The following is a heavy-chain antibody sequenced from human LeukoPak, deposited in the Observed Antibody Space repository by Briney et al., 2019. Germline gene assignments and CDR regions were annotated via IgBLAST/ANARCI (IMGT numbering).Heavy chain of an antibody. D-gene: IGHD2-8*01. CDR3: SRGQGCAY. CDR1: GFTFSSYW. CDR2: INQDGSEK. V-gene: IGHV3-7*04. Sequence: GGSLRLSCAASGFTFSSYWMSWVRQAPGKGLEWVANINQDGSEKYYVDSVKGRFTISRDNGKKSLYLQMNSLRAEDTAVYYCSRGQGCAYWGQGTLVSVSS. J-gene: IGHJ4*02.